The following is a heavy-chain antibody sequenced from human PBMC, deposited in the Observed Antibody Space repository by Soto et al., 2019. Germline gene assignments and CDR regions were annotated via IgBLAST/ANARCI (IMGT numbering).Heavy chain of an antibody. J-gene: IGHJ4*02. CDR3: ARDSRSDYVWGSYPSGIQDY. Sequence: GGSLRLSCAASGFTFNRDGMSWVRQAPGKGLEWVSLITDNGRNTYYADSVKGRFTISRDNSKNTLYLQMNSLRAEDTAVYYCARDSRSDYVWGSYPSGIQDYWGQGTLVTVSS. CDR2: ITDNGRNT. D-gene: IGHD3-16*02. V-gene: IGHV3-23*01. CDR1: GFTFNRDG.